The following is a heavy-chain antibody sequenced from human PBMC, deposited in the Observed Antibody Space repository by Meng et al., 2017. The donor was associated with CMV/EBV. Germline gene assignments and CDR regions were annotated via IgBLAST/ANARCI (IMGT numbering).Heavy chain of an antibody. D-gene: IGHD3-22*01. CDR1: EFTFSTYE. CDR2: ISSAGNTI. CDR3: ARGYYYDSSGYSNCFDP. J-gene: IGHJ5*02. V-gene: IGHV3-48*03. Sequence: GESLKISCAASEFTFSTYEMNWVRQAPGKGLEWVSYISSAGNTIYYADTVKGRFTITRDNAKNSLFLQMNSLRAEDTAVYYCARGYYYDSSGYSNCFDPWGQGTLVTVSS.